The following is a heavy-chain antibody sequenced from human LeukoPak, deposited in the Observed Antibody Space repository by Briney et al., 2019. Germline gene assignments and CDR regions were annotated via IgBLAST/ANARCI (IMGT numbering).Heavy chain of an antibody. J-gene: IGHJ4*02. V-gene: IGHV3-66*01. CDR2: IYSDGNT. CDR3: ARVGIYGDYNRYFDY. D-gene: IGHD4-17*01. CDR1: GLSVRSNY. Sequence: GGSLRLSCAASGLSVRSNYMNWVRQAPGKGLEWVSIIYSDGNTYYAESVEGRFTISRDNAKNSLYLQMNSLRAEDTALYYCARVGIYGDYNRYFDYWGQGTLVTVSS.